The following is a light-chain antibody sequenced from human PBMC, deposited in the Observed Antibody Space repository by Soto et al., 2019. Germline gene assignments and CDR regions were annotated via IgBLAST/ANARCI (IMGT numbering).Light chain of an antibody. CDR3: QQYHGYSLT. CDR2: DAS. J-gene: IGKJ1*01. CDR1: QAISFS. V-gene: IGKV1-5*01. Sequence: IQMTQSPSTLSGSVGDRVTITFRASQAISFSLAWYQQKPGKAPKLLIYDASTLQSGVPSRFSGSESGTEFILTTSGLQPDDFATYYCQQYHGYSLTFGQGTKVDIK.